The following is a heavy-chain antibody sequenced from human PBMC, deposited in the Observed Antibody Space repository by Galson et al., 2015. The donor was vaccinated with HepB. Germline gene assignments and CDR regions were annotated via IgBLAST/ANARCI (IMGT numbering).Heavy chain of an antibody. V-gene: IGHV3-30*18. J-gene: IGHJ4*02. CDR2: ISYDGSNK. CDR1: GFTFSSYG. Sequence: SLRLSCAASGFTFSSYGMHWVRQAPGKGLEWVAVISYDGSNKYYADSVKGRFTISRDNSKNTLYLQMNSLRAEDTAVYYCAKDLYDFWSGLDYWGQGTLVTVSS. CDR3: AKDLYDFWSGLDY. D-gene: IGHD3-3*01.